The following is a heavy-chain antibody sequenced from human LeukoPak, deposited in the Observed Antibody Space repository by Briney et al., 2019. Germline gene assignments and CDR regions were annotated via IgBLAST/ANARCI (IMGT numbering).Heavy chain of an antibody. CDR1: GFTFDDYA. D-gene: IGHD5-12*01. V-gene: IGHV3-9*01. CDR2: ISWNSGSI. CDR3: AKEKYSGYDSPFDY. J-gene: IGHJ4*02. Sequence: GRSLRLSRAASGFTFDDYAMHWVRQAPGKGLEWVSGISWNSGSIGYADSVKGRFTISRDNAKNSLYLQMNSLRAEDTALYYCAKEKYSGYDSPFDYWGQGTLVTVSS.